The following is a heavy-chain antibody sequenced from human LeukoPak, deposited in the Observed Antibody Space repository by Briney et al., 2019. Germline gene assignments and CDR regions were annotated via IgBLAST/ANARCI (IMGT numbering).Heavy chain of an antibody. Sequence: PSETLSLTCTVSDGAIAGYSWSWIRQPPGKGLEWIGYIYYSGDTNYNPSLKSRVTISVDTSKNQFSLKLSSVTAADTAVYYCARGNYYDSRTYYRAFDIWGQGTMVTVSS. J-gene: IGHJ3*02. V-gene: IGHV4-59*01. D-gene: IGHD3-22*01. CDR1: DGAIAGYS. CDR2: IYYSGDT. CDR3: ARGNYYDSRTYYRAFDI.